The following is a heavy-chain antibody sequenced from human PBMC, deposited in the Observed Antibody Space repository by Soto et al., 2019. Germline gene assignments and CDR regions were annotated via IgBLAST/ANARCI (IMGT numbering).Heavy chain of an antibody. Sequence: QVQLVESGGGVVQPGRSLRLSCAASGFTFSSYGMHWVRQAPGKGLEWVAVISYDGSNKYYADSVKGRFTISRDNSKNTLYLQMNSLRAEDTAVYYCAKDQPADCGGDCQADYWGQGTLVTVSS. CDR1: GFTFSSYG. CDR2: ISYDGSNK. V-gene: IGHV3-30*18. CDR3: AKDQPADCGGDCQADY. D-gene: IGHD2-21*02. J-gene: IGHJ4*02.